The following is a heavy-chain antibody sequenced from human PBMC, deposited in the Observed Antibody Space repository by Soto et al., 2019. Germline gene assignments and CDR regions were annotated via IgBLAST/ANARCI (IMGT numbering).Heavy chain of an antibody. CDR2: ITNDGRTT. D-gene: IGHD3-10*01. CDR1: GFTFSTYW. J-gene: IGHJ4*02. Sequence: EAQLVESGGGLVQPGGSLRLSCVASGFTFSTYWMHWVRHGPGQGLEWVSRITNDGRTTWYAEFVKGRLTISRYNARNTLYLQMNRLRAEDTAVYYCAREMLGSGLRTPDYWGQGTLVTVSS. CDR3: AREMLGSGLRTPDY. V-gene: IGHV3-74*01.